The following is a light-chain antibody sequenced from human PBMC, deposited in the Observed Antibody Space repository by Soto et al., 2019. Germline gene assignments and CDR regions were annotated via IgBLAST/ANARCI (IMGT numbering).Light chain of an antibody. CDR3: QSNDSLPP. J-gene: IGKJ5*01. CDR1: QVTRTY. Sequence: DIQVTQSPSSLSASVGDRVTITCQASQVTRTYLNWYQQKPGRAPKLMIYDSFNLETGVPSRFSGGGSGAYFTVPIYNLQPEDVATYYCQSNDSLPPFSQGTRLESK. V-gene: IGKV1-33*01. CDR2: DSF.